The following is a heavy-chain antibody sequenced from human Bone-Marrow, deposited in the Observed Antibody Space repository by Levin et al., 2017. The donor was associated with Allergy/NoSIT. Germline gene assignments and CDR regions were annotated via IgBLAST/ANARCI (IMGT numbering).Heavy chain of an antibody. CDR3: ARDVSGSLDY. Sequence: GESLKISCAASGFTFRNYAMHWVRQAPGKGLECVALISFDESNIQYVESVKGRFTISRDNSKNTLFLQMNSLTAEDTAVYYCARDVSGSLDYWGQGTLVTVSS. CDR1: GFTFRNYA. D-gene: IGHD3-22*01. J-gene: IGHJ4*02. V-gene: IGHV3-30*04. CDR2: ISFDESNI.